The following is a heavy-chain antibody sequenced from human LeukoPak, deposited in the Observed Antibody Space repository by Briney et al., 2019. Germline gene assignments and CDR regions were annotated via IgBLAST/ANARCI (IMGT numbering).Heavy chain of an antibody. V-gene: IGHV4-34*01. CDR3: ARRYCSGGSCYWFDP. Sequence: PSETLSLTCAVYVGSFSGYYWSWIRQPPGKGLEWIGEINHSGSTNYNPSLKSRLTISVDTSKNQFSLKLSSVTAADTAIYYCARRYCSGGSCYWFDPWGQETLVTVSS. J-gene: IGHJ5*02. CDR2: INHSGST. CDR1: VGSFSGYY. D-gene: IGHD2-15*01.